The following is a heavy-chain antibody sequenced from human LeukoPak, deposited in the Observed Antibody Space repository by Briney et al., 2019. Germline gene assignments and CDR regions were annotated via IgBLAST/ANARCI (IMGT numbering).Heavy chain of an antibody. CDR3: AREPRDSLYFDY. CDR1: GYTFTSYG. CDR2: ISAYNGNT. J-gene: IGHJ4*02. V-gene: IGHV1-18*01. Sequence: ASVTVSCKASGYTFTSYGISWVRQAPGQGLEWMGWISAYNGNTNYAQKLQGRVTMTTDTSTSTVYMELSSLRSEDTAVYYCAREPRDSLYFDYWGQGSLVTVSS. D-gene: IGHD5-24*01.